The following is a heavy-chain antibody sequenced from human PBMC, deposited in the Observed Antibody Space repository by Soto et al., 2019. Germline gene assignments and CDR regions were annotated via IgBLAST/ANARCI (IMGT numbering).Heavy chain of an antibody. V-gene: IGHV3-21*01. Sequence: GVWLRLSWAASGFTLSSYSMNWVRQAPGKGLACAPSISSSSSYIYYADSVMGRFTISRDHAKNSLYLQMNSLRADDTAVYYCARDGQSESHYYYGMDVWRQGTTVTASS. CDR2: ISSSSSYI. D-gene: IGHD6-19*01. J-gene: IGHJ6*02. CDR3: ARDGQSESHYYYGMDV. CDR1: GFTLSSYS.